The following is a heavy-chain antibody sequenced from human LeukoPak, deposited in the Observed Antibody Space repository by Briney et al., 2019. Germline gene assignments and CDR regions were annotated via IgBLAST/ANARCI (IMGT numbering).Heavy chain of an antibody. D-gene: IGHD2-15*01. Sequence: ASVKVSCKASGYTFTSYGISWVRQAPGQGLEWMGWISAYNGNTNYAQKFQGRVTMTRNTSISTAYMELSSLRSEDTAVYYCARGLLREPDAFDIWGQGTMVTVSS. V-gene: IGHV1-18*01. CDR2: ISAYNGNT. CDR1: GYTFTSYG. CDR3: ARGLLREPDAFDI. J-gene: IGHJ3*02.